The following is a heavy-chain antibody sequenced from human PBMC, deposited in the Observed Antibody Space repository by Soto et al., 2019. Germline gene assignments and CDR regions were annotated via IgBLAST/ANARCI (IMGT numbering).Heavy chain of an antibody. CDR1: GYTFTSYG. CDR3: ARVERWLQHDY. J-gene: IGHJ4*02. D-gene: IGHD5-12*01. CDR2: IIPIFGTA. Sequence: SVKVSCKASGYTFTSYGISWVRQAPGQGLEWMGGIIPIFGTANYAQKFQGRVTITADESTSTAYMELSSLRSEDTAVYYCARVERWLQHDYWGQGTLVTVSS. V-gene: IGHV1-69*13.